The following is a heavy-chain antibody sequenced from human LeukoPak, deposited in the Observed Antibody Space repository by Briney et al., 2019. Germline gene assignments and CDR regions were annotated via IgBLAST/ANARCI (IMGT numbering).Heavy chain of an antibody. J-gene: IGHJ4*02. CDR3: AKDGIVVVTAITASY. CDR2: ISGSGGST. D-gene: IGHD2-21*02. CDR1: GFTFSSYA. Sequence: GGSLRLSCAASGFTFSSYAMSWVRQAPGKGLEWVSAISGSGGSTYYADSVKGRFTISRDNSKNTLYLQMNSLRAEDTAVYYCAKDGIVVVTAITASYWGQGTLVTVSS. V-gene: IGHV3-23*01.